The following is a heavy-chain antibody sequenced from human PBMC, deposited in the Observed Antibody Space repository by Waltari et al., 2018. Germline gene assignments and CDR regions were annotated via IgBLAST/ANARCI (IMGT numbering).Heavy chain of an antibody. J-gene: IGHJ3*02. V-gene: IGHV3-53*01. CDR1: GFTVSSNY. D-gene: IGHD3-22*01. CDR2: IYSGGST. Sequence: EVQLVESGGGLIQPGGSLRLSCAASGFTVSSNYMSWVRQAPGKGLEWVAVIYSGGSTYYADSVKGRFTISRDNSKNTLYLQMNSLRAEDTAVYYCARDYRGSSGYYYPGAFDIWGQGTMVTVSS. CDR3: ARDYRGSSGYYYPGAFDI.